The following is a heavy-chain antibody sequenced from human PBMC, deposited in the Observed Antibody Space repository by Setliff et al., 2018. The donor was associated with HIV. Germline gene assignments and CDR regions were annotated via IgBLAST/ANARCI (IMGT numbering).Heavy chain of an antibody. Sequence: SETLSLTCAVYGGSFSGYYWSWIRLPPGKGLEWIGEINHYGSGNYNPSLETRVTISVDTSQNQFSLKLSSVTAADTAVYYCAREGRSSSGYYYPYYFDYWGQGTLVTVSS. CDR3: AREGRSSSGYYYPYYFDY. J-gene: IGHJ4*02. CDR2: INHYGSG. D-gene: IGHD3-22*01. CDR1: GGSFSGYY. V-gene: IGHV4-34*01.